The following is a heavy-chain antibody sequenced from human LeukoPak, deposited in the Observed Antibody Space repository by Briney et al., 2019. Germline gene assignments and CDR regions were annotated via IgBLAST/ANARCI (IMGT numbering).Heavy chain of an antibody. J-gene: IGHJ4*02. V-gene: IGHV4-4*07. CDR2: IYTIGIT. CDR1: GGSISSYY. D-gene: IGHD6-19*01. CDR3: ARDQEWLVIDS. Sequence: SETLSLTCTVSGGSISSYYWSWIRQPAGKGLEWICRIYTIGITNYNPSLKSRVTMSVDTSKNQFSLKLRSVPAGDTAVYYCARDQEWLVIDSWGQGTLVTVSS.